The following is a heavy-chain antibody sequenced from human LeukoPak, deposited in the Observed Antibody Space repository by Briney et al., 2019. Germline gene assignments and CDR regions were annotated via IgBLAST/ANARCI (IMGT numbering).Heavy chain of an antibody. CDR1: GFTFDDYA. Sequence: PGRSLRLSCAASGFTFDDYAMHWVRQAPGKGLDWVSGISWNSGSIGYADSVKGRFTISRDNAKNSLYLQMNSLRAEDTALYYCAKGTYGDYEGNYFDYWGQGTLVTVSS. D-gene: IGHD4-17*01. J-gene: IGHJ4*02. V-gene: IGHV3-9*01. CDR2: ISWNSGSI. CDR3: AKGTYGDYEGNYFDY.